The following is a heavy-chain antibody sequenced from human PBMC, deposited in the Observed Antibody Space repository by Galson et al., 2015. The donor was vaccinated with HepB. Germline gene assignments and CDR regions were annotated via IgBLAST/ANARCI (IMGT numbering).Heavy chain of an antibody. CDR2: ISYDGSNK. J-gene: IGHJ4*02. V-gene: IGHV3-30-3*01. Sequence: SLRLSCAASGFTFSSYAMHWVRQAPGKGLEWVAVISYDGSNKYYADSVKGRFTISRDNSKNTLYLQMNSLRAEDTAVYYCAREEAEGAYYFDYWGQGTLVTVSS. CDR3: AREEAEGAYYFDY. CDR1: GFTFSSYA. D-gene: IGHD1-26*01.